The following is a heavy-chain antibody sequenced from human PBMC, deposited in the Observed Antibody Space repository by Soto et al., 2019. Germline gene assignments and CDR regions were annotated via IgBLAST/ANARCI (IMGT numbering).Heavy chain of an antibody. D-gene: IGHD3-3*01. CDR1: GFTFSSYA. CDR2: ISYHGSNK. CDR3: ARDPVLSYDFWSGWYFDY. Sequence: GVSLRLSCAASGFTFSSYAMHWVRQAPGKGLEWVAVISYHGSNKYYADSVKGRFTISRDNSKNTLYLQMNSLRAEDTAVYYCARDPVLSYDFWSGWYFDYWGQGT. J-gene: IGHJ4*02. V-gene: IGHV3-30-3*01.